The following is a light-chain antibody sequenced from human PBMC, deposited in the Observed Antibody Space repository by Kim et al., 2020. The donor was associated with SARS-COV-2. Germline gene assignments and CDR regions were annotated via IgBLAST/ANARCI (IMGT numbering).Light chain of an antibody. CDR2: EVT. V-gene: IGLV2-23*02. Sequence: QSALTQPASVSGSPGQSITISCTGTSSDVGSYTLVSWYQQLPGKAPKLLIYEVTKRPSGVSNRFSGSKSGNTASLTISGLQAEDEADYYCCSYGSYSTWMFGGGTQLTVL. J-gene: IGLJ3*02. CDR1: SSDVGSYTL. CDR3: CSYGSYSTWM.